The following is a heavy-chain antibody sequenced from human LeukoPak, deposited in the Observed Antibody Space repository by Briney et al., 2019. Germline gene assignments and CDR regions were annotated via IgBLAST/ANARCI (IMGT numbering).Heavy chain of an antibody. J-gene: IGHJ4*02. Sequence: ASVNVSCKASVGTFSSYAISGVRQARGQGLEWMGIINPSGGSTSYAQKCQGRVTMTRDMSTSTVYMELSSLRSEDTAVYYCARVAPGSSSSSFDYWGQGTLVTVSS. CDR2: INPSGGST. CDR3: ARVAPGSSSSSFDY. D-gene: IGHD6-6*01. CDR1: VGTFSSYA. V-gene: IGHV1-46*01.